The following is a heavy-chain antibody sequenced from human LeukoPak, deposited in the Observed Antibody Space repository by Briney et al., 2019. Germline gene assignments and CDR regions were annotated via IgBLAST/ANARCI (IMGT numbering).Heavy chain of an antibody. CDR3: AVPALYLSGGAFDI. V-gene: IGHV1-8*01. J-gene: IGHJ3*02. CDR2: MNPNSGNT. D-gene: IGHD3-10*01. Sequence: GASVKVSCKASGYTFTSYDINWVRQATGQGLEWMGWMNPNSGNTGYAQKFQGRVTMTRNTSISTAYMELSSLRSEDTAVYYCAVPALYLSGGAFDIWGQGTMVTVSS. CDR1: GYTFTSYD.